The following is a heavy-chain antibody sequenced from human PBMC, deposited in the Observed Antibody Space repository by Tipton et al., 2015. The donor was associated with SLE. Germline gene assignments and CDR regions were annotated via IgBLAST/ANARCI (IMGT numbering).Heavy chain of an antibody. CDR1: GFTLSNYW. V-gene: IGHV3-7*01. CDR3: ARRRQWPEECDY. D-gene: IGHD6-19*01. J-gene: IGHJ4*02. Sequence: SLRLSCAASGFTLSNYWMNWVRQAPGKGLQWVGQIKEDGSETYYVGSVKGRFTISRDNAKNSLYLQMNSLRAEDTAVYYCARRRQWPEECDYWGQGTLVTVSS. CDR2: IKEDGSET.